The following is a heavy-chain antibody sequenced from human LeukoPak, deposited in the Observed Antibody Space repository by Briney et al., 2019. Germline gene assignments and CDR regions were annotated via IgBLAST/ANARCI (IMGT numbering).Heavy chain of an antibody. V-gene: IGHV1-69*01. D-gene: IGHD6-6*01. CDR3: ARDLTLYSSSSDNRPTDDY. CDR2: IIPVFGTA. Sequence: SVKVSCKASGGTFSSYAISWVRQAPGQGLEWMGGIIPVFGTANYAQKFQGRVTITADESTSTAYMELSSLRSEDTAVYYCARDLTLYSSSSDNRPTDDYWGQGTLVTVSS. CDR1: GGTFSSYA. J-gene: IGHJ4*02.